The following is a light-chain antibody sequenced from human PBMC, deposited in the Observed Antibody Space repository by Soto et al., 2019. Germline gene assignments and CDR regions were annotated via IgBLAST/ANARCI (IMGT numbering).Light chain of an antibody. V-gene: IGKV3-20*01. CDR1: QSVTSNY. CDR2: GAS. Sequence: EIVLTQSPGTLSLSPGERATLSCGASQSVTSNYLAWYQQKPGQAPRLLIFGASIRVTGIPDRFIGSGSGKELTLTRSRLEPEDFAVYYCPHYVTSLQTFGQGTKVDIX. CDR3: PHYVTSLQT. J-gene: IGKJ1*01.